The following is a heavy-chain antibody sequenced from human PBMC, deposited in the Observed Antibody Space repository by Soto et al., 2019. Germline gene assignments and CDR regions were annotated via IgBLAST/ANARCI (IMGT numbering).Heavy chain of an antibody. CDR2: INHSGST. D-gene: IGHD3-3*01. CDR1: GGSFSGYY. CDR3: ARGGGRYYDFWSGYYKGLDFDY. J-gene: IGHJ4*02. V-gene: IGHV4-34*01. Sequence: SETLSLTCAVYGGSFSGYYWSWIRQPPGKGLEWIGEINHSGSTNYNPSLKSRVTISVDTSKNQFSLKLSSVTAADTGVYYCARGGGRYYDFWSGYYKGLDFDYWGQGTLVTVYS.